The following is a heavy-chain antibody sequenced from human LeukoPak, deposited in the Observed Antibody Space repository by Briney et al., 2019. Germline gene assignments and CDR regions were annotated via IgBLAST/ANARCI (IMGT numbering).Heavy chain of an antibody. D-gene: IGHD6-13*01. V-gene: IGHV4-59*01. Sequence: PSETLSLTCTVSGGSISSYYWSWIRQPPGKGLEWIGYIYYSGSTNYNPSLKSRVTISVDTSKNQFSLKLSSVTAADTAVYYCARGTGAAAAQYYYYYYGMDVWGQGTTVTVS. CDR1: GGSISSYY. J-gene: IGHJ6*02. CDR3: ARGTGAAAAQYYYYYYGMDV. CDR2: IYYSGST.